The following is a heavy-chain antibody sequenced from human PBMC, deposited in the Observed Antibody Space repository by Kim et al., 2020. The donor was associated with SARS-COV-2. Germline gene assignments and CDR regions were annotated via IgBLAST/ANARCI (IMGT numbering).Heavy chain of an antibody. Sequence: GGSLRLSCAASGFTVSSNYMSWVRQAPGKGLEWVSVIYSGGSTYYADSVKGRFTISRHNSKNTLYLQMNSLRAEDTAVYYCARSSSSWYRGLFDYWGQGTLVTVSS. J-gene: IGHJ4*02. CDR3: ARSSSSWYRGLFDY. V-gene: IGHV3-53*04. CDR1: GFTVSSNY. CDR2: IYSGGST. D-gene: IGHD6-13*01.